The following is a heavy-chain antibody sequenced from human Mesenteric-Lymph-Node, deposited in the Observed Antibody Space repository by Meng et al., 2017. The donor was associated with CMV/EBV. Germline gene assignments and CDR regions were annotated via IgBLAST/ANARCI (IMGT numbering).Heavy chain of an antibody. J-gene: IGHJ5*02. D-gene: IGHD3-10*01. Sequence: HTCMVFGGYVNSGNYYWTWIRQPPGKGLEWIGYIYRDRSTNYNPSLKSRVSISVDTPNNQFSLKLTSVTAADTAIYYCARDSGSQISWGQGTLVTVSS. CDR1: GGYVNSGNYY. CDR2: IYRDRST. CDR3: ARDSGSQIS. V-gene: IGHV4-61*01.